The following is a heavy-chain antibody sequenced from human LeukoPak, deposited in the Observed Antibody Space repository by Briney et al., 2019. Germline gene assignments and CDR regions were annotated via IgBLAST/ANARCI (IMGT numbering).Heavy chain of an antibody. CDR1: GFTFSTYS. J-gene: IGHJ3*02. CDR3: ARDRSTLIEVITFDAFDI. V-gene: IGHV3-21*01. D-gene: IGHD3-22*01. Sequence: GGSLRLSCAASGFTFSTYSMNWVRQAPGKGLEWVSSISSSSNYIYYADSVKGRFTTSRDNAKNSLYLQMNSLRAEDTAVYYCARDRSTLIEVITFDAFDIWGQGTMVTVSS. CDR2: ISSSSNYI.